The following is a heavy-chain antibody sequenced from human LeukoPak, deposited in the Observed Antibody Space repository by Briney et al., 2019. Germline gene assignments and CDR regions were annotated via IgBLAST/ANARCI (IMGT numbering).Heavy chain of an antibody. D-gene: IGHD4-17*01. Sequence: GGSLRLSCAASGFPFSSYAMRWVRQAPGKGLEWVSASSGSGGSTNYADSVKGRFTISRDNSKNTLYLQMNGLRAEDTAVYYGAKRPVTTARSLDPWGQGTLVTVSS. J-gene: IGHJ5*02. CDR2: SSGSGGST. CDR1: GFPFSSYA. V-gene: IGHV3-23*01. CDR3: AKRPVTTARSLDP.